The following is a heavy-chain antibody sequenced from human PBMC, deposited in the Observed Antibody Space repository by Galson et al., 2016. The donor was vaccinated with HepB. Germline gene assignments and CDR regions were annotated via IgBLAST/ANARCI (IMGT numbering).Heavy chain of an antibody. D-gene: IGHD5-12*01. V-gene: IGHV5-10-1*01. CDR2: IDPTDSYT. Sequence: QSGAEVKKPGESLRISCKGSGYSFTSYRISWVRQMPGKGLEWMGRIDPTDSYTNYSPSFQGHVTISADKSISTAYLQWSSLKASDTAMYYCARLGSGYDFDYYFDYWGQGTLVTVSS. CDR1: GYSFTSYR. J-gene: IGHJ4*02. CDR3: ARLGSGYDFDYYFDY.